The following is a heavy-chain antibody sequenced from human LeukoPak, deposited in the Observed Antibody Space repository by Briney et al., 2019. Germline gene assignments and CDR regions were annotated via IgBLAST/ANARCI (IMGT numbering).Heavy chain of an antibody. CDR2: INPNSGGS. CDR1: GYTFTGYY. CDR3: ARLPTHTAMATDY. V-gene: IGHV1-2*02. D-gene: IGHD5-18*01. J-gene: IGHJ4*02. Sequence: ASVKVSCKASGYTFTGYYVHWVRQAPGQGLEWMGWINPNSGGSNFARKFQGRVTMTRDTSISTAYMELSSLRSEDTAVYYCARLPTHTAMATDYWGQGTLVTVSS.